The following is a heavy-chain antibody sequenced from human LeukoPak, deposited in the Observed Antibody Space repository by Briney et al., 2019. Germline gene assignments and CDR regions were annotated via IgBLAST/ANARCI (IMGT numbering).Heavy chain of an antibody. CDR1: GFTFGSYG. V-gene: IGHV3-33*01. J-gene: IGHJ5*02. CDR3: ARASGNWFDP. CDR2: MWYDGSNK. D-gene: IGHD1-26*01. Sequence: PGGSLRLSCAASGFTFGSYGMHWVRQAPGKGLEWVAVMWYDGSNKYYADSVKGQFTISRDNSKNTLYLQMNSLRAEDTAVYYCARASGNWFDPWGQGTLVTVSS.